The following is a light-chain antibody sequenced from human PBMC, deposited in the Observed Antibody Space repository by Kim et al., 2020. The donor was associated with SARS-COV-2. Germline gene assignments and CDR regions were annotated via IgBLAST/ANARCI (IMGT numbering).Light chain of an antibody. J-gene: IGLJ3*02. CDR3: QAWDSGAVV. CDR2: QDD. V-gene: IGLV3-1*01. CDR1: NLGNKY. Sequence: SVSPGKTASITCSGDNLGNKYISWYQKKSGQSPVVVIFQDDKRPSGIPERFSGSTSDNTATLTISGTQAMDEADYYCQAWDSGAVVFGGGTQLTVL.